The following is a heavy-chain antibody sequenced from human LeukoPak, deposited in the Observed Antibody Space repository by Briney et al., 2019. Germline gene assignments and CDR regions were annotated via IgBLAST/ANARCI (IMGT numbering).Heavy chain of an antibody. CDR1: GGSISSSSYY. CDR2: ISGGGYST. Sequence: ETLSLTCTVSGGSISSSSYYWGWIRQAPGKGLEWVSGISGGGYSTYYADSVKGRFTISRDNSKNTLYLQMNSLRADDTAVYYCAKDPLWVGEPEAFDIWGQGTMVTVSS. V-gene: IGHV3-23*01. CDR3: AKDPLWVGEPEAFDI. D-gene: IGHD3-10*01. J-gene: IGHJ3*02.